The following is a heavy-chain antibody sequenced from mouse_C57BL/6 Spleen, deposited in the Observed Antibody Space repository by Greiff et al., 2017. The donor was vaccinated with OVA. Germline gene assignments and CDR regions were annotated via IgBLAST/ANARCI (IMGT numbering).Heavy chain of an antibody. CDR1: GYSITSGYY. D-gene: IGHD2-4*01. V-gene: IGHV3-6*01. Sequence: EVKLQESGPGLVKPSQSLSLTCSVTGYSITSGYYWNWIRQFPGNKLEWMGYISYDGSNNYNPSLKNRISITRDTSKNQFFLKLNSVTTEDTATYYCARAYDYDVRDYYAMDYWGQGTSVTVSS. CDR2: ISYDGSN. CDR3: ARAYDYDVRDYYAMDY. J-gene: IGHJ4*01.